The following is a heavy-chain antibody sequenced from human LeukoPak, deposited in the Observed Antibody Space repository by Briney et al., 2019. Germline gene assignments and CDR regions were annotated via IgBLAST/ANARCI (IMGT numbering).Heavy chain of an antibody. V-gene: IGHV1-69*04. CDR1: GYTFTSYG. CDR2: IIPILGIA. CDR3: ARKLGSNIDY. Sequence: SVKVSCKASGYTFTSYGISWVRQAPGQGLEWMGRIIPILGIANYAQKFQGRVTITADKSTSTAYMELSSLRSEDTAVYYCARKLGSNIDYWGQGTLVTVSS. D-gene: IGHD4-11*01. J-gene: IGHJ4*02.